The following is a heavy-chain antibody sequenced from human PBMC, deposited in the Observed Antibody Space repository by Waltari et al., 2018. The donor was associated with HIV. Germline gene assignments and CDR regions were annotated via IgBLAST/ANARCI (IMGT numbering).Heavy chain of an antibody. D-gene: IGHD3-3*01. Sequence: QVQLVQSGAEVKKPGASVTVSCKASGYIFTSYDINWVRQATGQGLEWMGWMNPNSGNAGYAQRFQGRVTITRDTSINTAYMELSSLRSDDTAVYYCARGLTWSGYWHFDYWGQGSLVTVSS. CDR3: ARGLTWSGYWHFDY. CDR2: MNPNSGNA. CDR1: GYIFTSYD. V-gene: IGHV1-8*01. J-gene: IGHJ4*02.